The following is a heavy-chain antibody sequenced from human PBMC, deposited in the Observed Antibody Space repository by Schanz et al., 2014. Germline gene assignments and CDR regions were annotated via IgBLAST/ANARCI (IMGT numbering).Heavy chain of an antibody. Sequence: VQLVESGGGVVQPGGSLRLSCEVSGFTFSDYSMTWVRQPPGKGLEWVSYISGNSIFTYNAKSVRGRFTISRDNAKNSLYLQMNSLRDDDTAIYYCARGQSSGFSYAEMAFDLWGRGTRVSVSS. J-gene: IGHJ2*01. D-gene: IGHD3-22*01. CDR2: ISGNSIFT. CDR3: ARGQSSGFSYAEMAFDL. V-gene: IGHV3-48*02. CDR1: GFTFSDYS.